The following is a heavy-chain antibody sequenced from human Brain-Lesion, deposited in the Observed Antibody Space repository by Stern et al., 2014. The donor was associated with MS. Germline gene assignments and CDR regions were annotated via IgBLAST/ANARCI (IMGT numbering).Heavy chain of an antibody. V-gene: IGHV5-10-1*03. CDR3: ARHMGEGLSIDY. D-gene: IGHD3-16*01. CDR2: IDPSDSNP. CDR1: GYSFTSAW. J-gene: IGHJ4*02. Sequence: EVQLVESGAEVKKPGESLRISCQGSGYSFTSAWISWVRQMPGKGLEWMGRIDPSDSNPNYSPSFQGHVTISADKSINTAYLDWRSLKASDTAMYYCARHMGEGLSIDYWGQGTLVTVSS.